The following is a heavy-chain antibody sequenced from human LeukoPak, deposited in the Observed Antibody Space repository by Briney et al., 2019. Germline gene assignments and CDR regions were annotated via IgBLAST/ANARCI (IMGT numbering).Heavy chain of an antibody. D-gene: IGHD2-15*01. Sequence: WGSLRLSCAASGFTFSSYAMHWVRQAPGKGLEWVAVISYDGSNKYYADSVKGRFTISRDNSKNTLYLQMNSLRAEDTAVYYCARSGGIVVVDYFDYWGQGTLVTVSA. CDR2: ISYDGSNK. CDR3: ARSGGIVVVDYFDY. CDR1: GFTFSSYA. V-gene: IGHV3-30*04. J-gene: IGHJ4*02.